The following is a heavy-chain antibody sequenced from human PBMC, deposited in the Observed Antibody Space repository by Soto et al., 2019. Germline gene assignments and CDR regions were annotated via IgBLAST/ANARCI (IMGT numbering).Heavy chain of an antibody. CDR1: GYSCSSYA. V-gene: IGHV3-23*01. Sequence: PGESLKISCKGSGYSCSSYAMSWVRQAPGKGLEWVSAISGSGGSTYYADSVKGRFTISRDNSKNTLYLQMNSLRAEDTAVYYCARIPWIQLWNDAFDIWGQGTMVTVSS. CDR2: ISGSGGST. D-gene: IGHD5-18*01. J-gene: IGHJ3*02. CDR3: ARIPWIQLWNDAFDI.